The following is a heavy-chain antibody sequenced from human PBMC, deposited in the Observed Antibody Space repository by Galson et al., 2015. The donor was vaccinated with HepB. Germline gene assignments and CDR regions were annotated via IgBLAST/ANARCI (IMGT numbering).Heavy chain of an antibody. V-gene: IGHV4-34*01. D-gene: IGHD3-22*01. CDR3: ARGPDYYDSSTSFGVDV. CDR2: ISRSGYS. Sequence: SETLSLTCGVYDDSFSGYSWSWIRQPPGKGLEWIGEISRSGYSNYNPSLKSRVTMSVDTSRNQLSLRLSSVTTADTAVYYCARGPDYYDSSTSFGVDVWGQGTTVTVSS. CDR1: DDSFSGYS. J-gene: IGHJ6*02.